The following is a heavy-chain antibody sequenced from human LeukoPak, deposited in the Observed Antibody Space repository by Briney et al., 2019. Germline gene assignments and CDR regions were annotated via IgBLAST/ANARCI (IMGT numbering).Heavy chain of an antibody. D-gene: IGHD5-12*01. Sequence: SETLSPTRTVSGGSTSSYYWSWIRQPPGKGLEWIGYIYYSGSTNYNPSLKSRVTISVDTSKNQFSLKLSSVTAADTAVYYCARSYSGYPPGYYFDDWPQETLVTVSS. CDR2: IYYSGST. CDR1: GGSTSSYY. J-gene: IGHJ4*02. CDR3: ARSYSGYPPGYYFDD. V-gene: IGHV4-59*01.